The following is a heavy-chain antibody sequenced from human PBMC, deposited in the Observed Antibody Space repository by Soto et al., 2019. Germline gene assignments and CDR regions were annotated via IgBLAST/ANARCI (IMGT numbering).Heavy chain of an antibody. Sequence: PSETLSLTCTVSGGSISSNCWSWIRQPPGKGLEWIGRIYTSGSTNYNPSLKSRVTMSVDTSKNQFSLKLSSVTGADTSVYYCAREGRTEDSSGRFFDYWGQGTLVTVSS. J-gene: IGHJ4*02. D-gene: IGHD3-22*01. V-gene: IGHV4-4*07. CDR2: IYTSGST. CDR1: GGSISSNC. CDR3: AREGRTEDSSGRFFDY.